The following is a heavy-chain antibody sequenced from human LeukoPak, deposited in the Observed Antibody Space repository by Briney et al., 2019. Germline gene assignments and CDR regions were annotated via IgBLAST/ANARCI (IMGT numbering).Heavy chain of an antibody. V-gene: IGHV3-23*01. CDR1: GFTFGSYA. D-gene: IGHD3-22*01. J-gene: IGHJ4*02. CDR2: ISGSGGST. Sequence: GGSLRLSCAASGFTFGSYAMSWVRQAPGKGLEWVSAISGSGGSTYYADSVKGRFTISRDNSKNTLYLQMNSLRAEDTAVYYCAKGLDSSGSSVYYFDYWGQGTLVTVSS. CDR3: AKGLDSSGSSVYYFDY.